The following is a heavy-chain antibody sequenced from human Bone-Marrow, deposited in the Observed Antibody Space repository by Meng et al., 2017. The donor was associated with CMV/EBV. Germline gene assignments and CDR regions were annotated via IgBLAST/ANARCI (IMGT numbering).Heavy chain of an antibody. CDR1: GYTFTSYD. D-gene: IGHD2-15*01. CDR3: ARGWVVVAATWSYYYYYGMDV. J-gene: IGHJ6*02. CDR2: MNPNSGNT. Sequence: ASVKVSCKASGYTFTSYDINWVRQATGQGLEWMGWMNPNSGNTGYAQKFQGRVTITRNTSISTAYMELSSLRTEDTAVYYCARGWVVVAATWSYYYYYGMDVWGQGTMVTVSS. V-gene: IGHV1-8*03.